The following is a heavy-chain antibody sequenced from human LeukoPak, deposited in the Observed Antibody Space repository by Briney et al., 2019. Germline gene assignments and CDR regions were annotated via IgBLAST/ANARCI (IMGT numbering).Heavy chain of an antibody. Sequence: GGSLRLSCAASGFTFSSYAMHWVRQAPGKGLEWVAVISYDGSNKYYADSVKGRFTISRDNSKNTLYLQMNSLRAEDTAVYYCARYYDSSPLGYYYYYGMDVWGQGTTVTVSS. CDR3: ARYYDSSPLGYYYYYGMDV. D-gene: IGHD3-22*01. CDR1: GFTFSSYA. J-gene: IGHJ6*02. CDR2: ISYDGSNK. V-gene: IGHV3-30-3*01.